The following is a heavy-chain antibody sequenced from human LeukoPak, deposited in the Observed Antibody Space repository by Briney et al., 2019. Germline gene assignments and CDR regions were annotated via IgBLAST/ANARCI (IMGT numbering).Heavy chain of an antibody. CDR1: GFTFSSYW. Sequence: GGSLRLSCAASGFTFSSYWVHWVRQAPGKGLEWVARINSDGSTINHADSVRGRFTISRDNAENTLYLQMSSLRAEDTAIYFCARAAYYHFDYWGQGTLVTVSS. D-gene: IGHD1-26*01. J-gene: IGHJ4*02. V-gene: IGHV3-74*01. CDR3: ARAAYYHFDY. CDR2: INSDGSTI.